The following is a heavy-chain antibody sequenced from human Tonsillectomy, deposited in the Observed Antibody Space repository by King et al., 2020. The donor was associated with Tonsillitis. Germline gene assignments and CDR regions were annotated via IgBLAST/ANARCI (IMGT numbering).Heavy chain of an antibody. V-gene: IGHV5-10-1*03. D-gene: IGHD2-8*02. CDR2: IDPSDSYT. CDR1: GYSFTSYW. CDR3: ARYRTGGGDFWYFDL. J-gene: IGHJ2*01. Sequence: QLVQSGAEVKKPGESLRISCQGSGYSFTSYWIAWVRQTPGKGLEWMGRIDPSDSYTNYRSSLEGHVTISADRSITTAYLQWSNLKASDTGIYYCARYRTGGGDFWYFDLWGRGTLVTVSS.